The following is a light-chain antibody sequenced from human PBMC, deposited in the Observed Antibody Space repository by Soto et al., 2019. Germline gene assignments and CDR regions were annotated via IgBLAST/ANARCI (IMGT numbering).Light chain of an antibody. Sequence: QAVVTQPASLSGSPGQSITISCTGTSSDDGGYKYVSWYQHHPGEAPKLIIYEVSNRPSGVSNRFSGSKSGNTASLTISGLQAEDESHYYCSSKSSGSTPMLFGGGTKLTVL. CDR3: SSKSSGSTPML. CDR2: EVS. J-gene: IGLJ2*01. V-gene: IGLV2-14*01. CDR1: SSDDGGYKY.